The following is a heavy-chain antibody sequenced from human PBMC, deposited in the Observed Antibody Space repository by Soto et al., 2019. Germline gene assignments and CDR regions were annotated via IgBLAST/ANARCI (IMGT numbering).Heavy chain of an antibody. CDR3: ANTYNWNDLFYYYYYGMDV. V-gene: IGHV3-23*01. J-gene: IGHJ6*02. D-gene: IGHD1-20*01. CDR1: GFTFSSYA. Sequence: PGGSLRLSCAASGFTFSSYAMSWVRQAPGKGLEWVSAISGSGGSTYYADSVKGRFTISRDNSKNTLYLQMKSLRAEDTAVYYCANTYNWNDLFYYYYYGMDVWGQGTTVTVSS. CDR2: ISGSGGST.